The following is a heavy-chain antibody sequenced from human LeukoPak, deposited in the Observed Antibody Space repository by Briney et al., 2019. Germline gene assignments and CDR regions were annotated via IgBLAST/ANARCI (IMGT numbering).Heavy chain of an antibody. CDR2: ISAYNDNT. J-gene: IGHJ4*02. CDR1: VYTFTSYG. CDR3: ASGAGAYSYGDYFDY. Sequence: AASVKVSCKASVYTFTSYGISWVRQAPGQGLEWMGWISAYNDNTNYAQKLQGRVTMTTDTSTSTAYMELRSLRSDDTAVYYCASGAGAYSYGDYFDYWGQGTLVTVSS. D-gene: IGHD5-18*01. V-gene: IGHV1-18*01.